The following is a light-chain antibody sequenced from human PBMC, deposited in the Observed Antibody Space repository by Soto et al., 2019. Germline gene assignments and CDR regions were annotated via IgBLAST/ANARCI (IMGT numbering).Light chain of an antibody. CDR2: DVI. CDR1: SSDVGGYNY. Sequence: QSALTQPASVSGSPGQSITISCTGTSSDVGGYNYVSWYQQHPGKAPKLMIYDVINRPSGVSNRFSGSKSGNTASLTISGLQAKDEADYYCSSYTSSSTYVFGTGTKLTVL. J-gene: IGLJ1*01. CDR3: SSYTSSSTYV. V-gene: IGLV2-14*01.